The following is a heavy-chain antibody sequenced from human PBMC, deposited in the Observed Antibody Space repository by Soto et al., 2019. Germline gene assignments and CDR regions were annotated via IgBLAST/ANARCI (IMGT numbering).Heavy chain of an antibody. J-gene: IGHJ6*02. Sequence: KQSQTLSLTCAISGDSVSSNSAAWNWIRQSPSRGLEWLGRTYYRSKWYNDYAVSVKSRITINTDTSKNQFSLQLNSVTPEGTAVYFCARAELLWFGGKVLVYGMDVWGQGTPVTVSS. CDR3: ARAELLWFGGKVLVYGMDV. V-gene: IGHV6-1*01. D-gene: IGHD3-10*01. CDR1: GDSVSSNSAA. CDR2: TYYRSKWYN.